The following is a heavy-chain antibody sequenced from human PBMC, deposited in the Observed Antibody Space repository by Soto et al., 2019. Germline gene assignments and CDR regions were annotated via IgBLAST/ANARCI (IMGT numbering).Heavy chain of an antibody. CDR2: IRGSGGST. CDR3: AGEYCANGVCYAYFDY. CDR1: GFTFSSYA. V-gene: IGHV3-23*01. D-gene: IGHD2-8*01. J-gene: IGHJ4*02. Sequence: GGSLRDSCAASGFTFSSYAMSWVRQAPGKGLDWVSAIRGSGGSTYYADSVKGRFTISRDNSKNTLYLQMNFLRAEDTAVYYCAGEYCANGVCYAYFDYWGQGALVTVSS.